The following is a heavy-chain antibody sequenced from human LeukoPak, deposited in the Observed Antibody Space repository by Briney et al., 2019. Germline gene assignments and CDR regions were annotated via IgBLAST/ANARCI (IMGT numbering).Heavy chain of an antibody. J-gene: IGHJ5*02. Sequence: GGSLRLSCAASGVTFSSFTMHWVRQAPGKGLRWMAVISSDGSNKYYADSVKGRFTISRDNSKNTLYLQMNSLRAEDTAVYYCARDGEADNWFDPWGQGTLVTVSS. V-gene: IGHV3-30-3*01. CDR3: ARDGEADNWFDP. CDR1: GVTFSSFT. D-gene: IGHD3-3*01. CDR2: ISSDGSNK.